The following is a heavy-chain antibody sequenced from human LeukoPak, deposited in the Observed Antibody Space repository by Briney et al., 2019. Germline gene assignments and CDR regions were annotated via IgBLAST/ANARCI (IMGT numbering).Heavy chain of an antibody. CDR2: INPNSGGT. D-gene: IGHD3-3*01. CDR1: GYTFTGCY. Sequence: ASVKVSCKASGYTFTGCYMHWVRQAPGQGLEWMGWINPNSGGTNYAQKFQGRVTMTRDTSISTAYMELSRLRSDDTAVYYCARDDFWSGYYSFDYWGQGTLVTVSS. J-gene: IGHJ4*02. CDR3: ARDDFWSGYYSFDY. V-gene: IGHV1-2*02.